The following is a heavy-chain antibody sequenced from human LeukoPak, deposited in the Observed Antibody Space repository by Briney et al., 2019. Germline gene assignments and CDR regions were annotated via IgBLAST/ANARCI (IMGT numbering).Heavy chain of an antibody. CDR1: GFIFSSHA. CDR3: ARPAVAGLRAGGYDY. V-gene: IGHV3-30*12. J-gene: IGHJ4*02. D-gene: IGHD6-19*01. Sequence: PGGSLRLSCAASGFIFSSHAMHWVRQAPGKGLEWVAFISYDGSTKTYADSVKGRFTTSRDISLHLQMNSLRVEDTAVYYCARPAVAGLRAGGYDYWGQGTLVTVSS. CDR2: ISYDGSTK.